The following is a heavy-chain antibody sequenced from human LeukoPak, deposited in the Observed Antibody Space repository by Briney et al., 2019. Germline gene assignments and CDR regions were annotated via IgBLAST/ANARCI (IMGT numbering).Heavy chain of an antibody. CDR2: LYYLGYT. V-gene: IGHV4-39*01. Sequence: SETLSLTCKVSGGSISTSTYYWGWIRQPPGKGLEWIGSLYYLGYTYYSPSLKSRLTISVDTSENQFSLKLSSVTAADMAVYYCARLKSSFFDSWGQGTLVSVSS. CDR1: GGSISTSTYY. J-gene: IGHJ4*02. CDR3: ARLKSSFFDS.